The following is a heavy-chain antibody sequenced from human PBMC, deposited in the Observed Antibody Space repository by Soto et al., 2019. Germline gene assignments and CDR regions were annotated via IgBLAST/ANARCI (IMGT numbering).Heavy chain of an antibody. V-gene: IGHV3-49*04. D-gene: IGHD3-22*01. CDR3: TRDRRWYYYDSSGYPTFRY. Sequence: GGSLRLSCTASGFTFGDYAMSWVRQAPGKGLEWVGFIRSKAYGVTTEYAASVKGRFTISRDDSKSIAYLQMNSLKTEDTAVYYCTRDRRWYYYDSSGYPTFRYWGQGTLVTVSS. CDR1: GFTFGDYA. CDR2: IRSKAYGVTT. J-gene: IGHJ4*02.